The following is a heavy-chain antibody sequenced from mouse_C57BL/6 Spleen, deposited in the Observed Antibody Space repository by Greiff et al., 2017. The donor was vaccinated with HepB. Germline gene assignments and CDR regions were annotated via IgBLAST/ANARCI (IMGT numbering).Heavy chain of an antibody. CDR1: GFSLSTFGMG. CDR3: ARIPFYDGYYVAWFAY. D-gene: IGHD2-3*01. Sequence: QVTLKVSGPGILQPSQTLSLTCSFSGFSLSTFGMGVGWIRQPSGKGLEWLAHIWWDDDKYYNPALKSRLTISKDTSKNQVFLKIANVDTADTATYYCARIPFYDGYYVAWFAYWGQGTLVTVSA. CDR2: IWWDDDK. J-gene: IGHJ3*01. V-gene: IGHV8-8*01.